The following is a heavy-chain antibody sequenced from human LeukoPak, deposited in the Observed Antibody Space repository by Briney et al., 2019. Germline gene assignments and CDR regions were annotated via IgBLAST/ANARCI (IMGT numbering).Heavy chain of an antibody. CDR1: GFTFSTYA. J-gene: IGHJ4*02. CDR2: SGSGDST. Sequence: GGSLRLSCAASGFTFSTYAVNWVRQAPGKGLEWVSTSGSGDSTYYADSVKGRFTISRDNSKDTLYLQMSSVRVDDTAVYYCARGIAAAGTEYFDYWGQGTLVTVSS. CDR3: ARGIAAAGTEYFDY. D-gene: IGHD6-13*01. V-gene: IGHV3-23*01.